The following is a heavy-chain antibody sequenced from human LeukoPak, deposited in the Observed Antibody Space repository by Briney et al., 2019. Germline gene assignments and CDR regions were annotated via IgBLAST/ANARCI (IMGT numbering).Heavy chain of an antibody. V-gene: IGHV1-18*01. CDR2: ISAYNGNT. D-gene: IGHD6-13*01. J-gene: IGHJ4*02. CDR3: ARGSPAAGTLLRRPPWGYFDY. CDR1: GYTFTSYG. Sequence: RASVKVSCKASGYTFTSYGISWVRQAPGQGLEWMGWISAYNGNTNYAQKLQGRVTMTTDTSTSTAYMELRSLRSDDTAVYYCARGSPAAGTLLRRPPWGYFDYWGQGTLVTVSS.